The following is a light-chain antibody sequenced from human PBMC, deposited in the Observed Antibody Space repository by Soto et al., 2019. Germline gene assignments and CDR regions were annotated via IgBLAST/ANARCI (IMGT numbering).Light chain of an antibody. Sequence: QSALTQPASVSGSPGQSITISCTGTSSDVGGYDYVSWYQHHPGKAPKLMISEVSHRPSGVSGRFSGSKSGNTASLTISGLQSEDEDDYYCSSRTRSSTYVFGTGTKLTVL. J-gene: IGLJ1*01. CDR1: SSDVGGYDY. CDR2: EVS. V-gene: IGLV2-14*01. CDR3: SSRTRSSTYV.